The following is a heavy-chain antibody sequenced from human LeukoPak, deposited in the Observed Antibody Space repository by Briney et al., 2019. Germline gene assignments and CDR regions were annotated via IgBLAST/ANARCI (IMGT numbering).Heavy chain of an antibody. CDR1: GGTFSSYA. D-gene: IGHD1-26*01. J-gene: IGHJ4*02. CDR3: ATGRGGSYYSSNELNY. Sequence: ASVKVSCKASGGTFSSYAINWVRQATGQGLEWMGWMNPNSGNTGYAQKFQGRVTMTRNTPISTAYMELSSLRSEDTAVYYCATGRGGSYYSSNELNYWGQGTLVTVSS. CDR2: MNPNSGNT. V-gene: IGHV1-8*02.